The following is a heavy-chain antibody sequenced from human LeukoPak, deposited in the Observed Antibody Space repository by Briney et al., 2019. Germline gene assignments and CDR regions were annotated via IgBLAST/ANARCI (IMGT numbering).Heavy chain of an antibody. Sequence: SETLSLTCTVSGASISSSRYYWGWIRQPPGKGLEWIGSISYSGTTYYNPSLKSRVTISVDTSRNQFSLRLSSVTAADTAVYYCAGSILTGYPNFDYWGQGTLVTVSS. D-gene: IGHD3-9*01. CDR3: AGSILTGYPNFDY. CDR2: ISYSGTT. V-gene: IGHV4-39*01. CDR1: GASISSSRYY. J-gene: IGHJ4*02.